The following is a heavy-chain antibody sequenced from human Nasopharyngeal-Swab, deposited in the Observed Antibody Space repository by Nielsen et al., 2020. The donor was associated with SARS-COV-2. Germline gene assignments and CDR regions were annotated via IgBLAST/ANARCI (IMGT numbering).Heavy chain of an antibody. J-gene: IGHJ4*02. CDR2: ISSGGST. V-gene: IGHV3-53*01. D-gene: IGHD1-26*01. Sequence: GESLKISCAASGFTVSSNYMSWVRQAPGEGLEWVSVISSGGSTYYADSLKGRFTISRDNSKNKLYLQMNSLRAEDTAVYYCARVLRGSSDFDYWGQGTLVTVSS. CDR1: GFTVSSNY. CDR3: ARVLRGSSDFDY.